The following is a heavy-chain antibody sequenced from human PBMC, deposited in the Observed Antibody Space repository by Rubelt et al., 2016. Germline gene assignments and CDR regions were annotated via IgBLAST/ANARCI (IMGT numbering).Heavy chain of an antibody. CDR1: GYTFTSYA. J-gene: IGHJ4*02. D-gene: IGHD3-22*01. CDR3: ARAYYYDSSALTWAFDY. CDR2: LNTNTGNP. V-gene: IGHV7-4-1*02. Sequence: QVQLVQSGAEVKKPGASVKVSCKASGYTFTSYAMNWVRQAPGQGLEWMGWLNTNTGNPTYAQGFTGRFVFYLDTSVSTAYLQISSLKAEDTAVYYCARAYYYDSSALTWAFDYWGQGTLVTVSS.